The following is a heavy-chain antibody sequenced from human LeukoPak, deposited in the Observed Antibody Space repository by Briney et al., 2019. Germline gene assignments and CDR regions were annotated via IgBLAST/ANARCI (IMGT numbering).Heavy chain of an antibody. CDR3: ARMDYYYYYMDV. J-gene: IGHJ6*03. CDR2: IYTSGSA. CDR1: SGSISSYY. V-gene: IGHV4-4*09. Sequence: NPSETLSLTCPVSSGSISSYYWSWIRQPPGKGLEWIEYIYTSGSADYNPSLKSRVTISVDTSKNQFSLKLSSVTAADTAVYYCARMDYYYYYMDVWGKGTPVTVSS.